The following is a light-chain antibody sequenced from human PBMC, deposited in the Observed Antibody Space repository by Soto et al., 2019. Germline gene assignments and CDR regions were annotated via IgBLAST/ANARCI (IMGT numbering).Light chain of an antibody. V-gene: IGKV3-20*01. CDR3: QHYDSSPMFI. CDR2: GAF. Sequence: EIVLTQSPGTLSLSPGERATLSCRASQSVSSNYLSWYQQKFGQAPRLLIYGAFSRATGIPDRFSGSGSGTDFTLTISRLEPEDFAVYYCQHYDSSPMFIFCQGTTLEI. CDR1: QSVSSNY. J-gene: IGKJ2*01.